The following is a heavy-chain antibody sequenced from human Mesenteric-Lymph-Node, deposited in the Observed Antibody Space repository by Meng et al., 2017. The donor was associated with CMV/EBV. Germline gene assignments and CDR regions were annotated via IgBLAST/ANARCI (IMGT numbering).Heavy chain of an antibody. CDR3: AKDLFSYYDFWSDSYPILDV. D-gene: IGHD3-3*01. J-gene: IGHJ6*02. Sequence: GESLKISCAASGFTFSREAMSWVRQAPGKGLEWVSRINSDGSSTNYADSVKGRFTISRDNANKSLYLQMNSLRPEDTALYYCAKDLFSYYDFWSDSYPILDVWGQGTTVTVSS. CDR1: GFTFSREA. V-gene: IGHV3-74*01. CDR2: INSDGSST.